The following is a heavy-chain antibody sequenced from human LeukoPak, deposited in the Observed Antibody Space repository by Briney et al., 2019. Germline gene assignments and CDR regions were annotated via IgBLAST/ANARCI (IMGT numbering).Heavy chain of an antibody. CDR1: GGSISRGSYY. D-gene: IGHD1-26*01. CDR3: ARLPIMVGAPRHFQD. J-gene: IGHJ1*01. CDR2: IYYRGST. Sequence: PSETLSLTCVVSGGSISRGSYYWNWIRQPAGKGLEWIASIYYRGSTYDNPSLKSRVTISLDTSKNQFSLKLSSVTAADTAVYYCARLPIMVGAPRHFQDWGQGTLVIVSS. V-gene: IGHV4-39*01.